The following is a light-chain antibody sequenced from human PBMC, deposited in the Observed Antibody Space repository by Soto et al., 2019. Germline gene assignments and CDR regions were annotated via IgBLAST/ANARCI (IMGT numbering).Light chain of an antibody. Sequence: DIQMAQSPSTLAGSVGDRVTITCRASQTISSWLAWYQQKPGKAPKLLIYDASSLESGVPSRCRGSGSGTEFTLTISNLQPDDFETYYCQQYDNYPLTFGGGTKVDIK. V-gene: IGKV1-5*01. CDR2: DAS. J-gene: IGKJ4*01. CDR3: QQYDNYPLT. CDR1: QTISSW.